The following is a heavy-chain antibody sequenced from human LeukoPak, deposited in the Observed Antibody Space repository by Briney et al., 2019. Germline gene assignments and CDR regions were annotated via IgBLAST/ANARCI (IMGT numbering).Heavy chain of an antibody. CDR1: GFTFSSYT. J-gene: IGHJ4*02. D-gene: IGHD3-22*01. V-gene: IGHV3-48*01. CDR2: ISSSSSTI. Sequence: GGSLRLSCAASGFTFSSYTMNWVRQAPGKGLEWVSYISSSSSTIYYADSVKGRFTISRDNAKNSLYLQMNSLRAEDTAVYYCARDPYYYDSSGRSSDYWGQGTLVTVSS. CDR3: ARDPYYYDSSGRSSDY.